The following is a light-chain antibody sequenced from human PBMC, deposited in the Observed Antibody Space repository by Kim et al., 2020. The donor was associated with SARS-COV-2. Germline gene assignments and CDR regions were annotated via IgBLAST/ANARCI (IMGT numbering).Light chain of an antibody. V-gene: IGLV1-44*01. CDR1: RSNVGRNY. Sequence: QSVLTQPPSASGTPGQRVTISCSGVRSNVGRNYVYWFQYLPGAAPKVLIERNDQRPSGVPARFSGSKCGTSAYLAINGLQPEDDADDYCETWDDSLNGPVFGGGTKLTVL. CDR2: RND. CDR3: ETWDDSLNGPV. J-gene: IGLJ3*02.